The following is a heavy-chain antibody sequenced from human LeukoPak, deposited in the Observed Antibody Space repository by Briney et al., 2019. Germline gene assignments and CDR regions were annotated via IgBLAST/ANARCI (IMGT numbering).Heavy chain of an antibody. Sequence: GGSLRLSCAASGFTFSNAWVSWVRQAPGKGLEWVGRIKSKSDGGTTYYTTPVKGRFTISRDDSRNTLFLQMNSLKTEDTAVYYCVTGIAVAAYWGQGTLVTVSS. CDR1: GFTFSNAW. J-gene: IGHJ4*02. V-gene: IGHV3-15*01. CDR2: IKSKSDGGTT. CDR3: VTGIAVAAY. D-gene: IGHD6-19*01.